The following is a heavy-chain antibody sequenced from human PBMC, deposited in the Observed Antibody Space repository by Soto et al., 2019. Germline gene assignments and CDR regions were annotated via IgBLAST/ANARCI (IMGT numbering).Heavy chain of an antibody. D-gene: IGHD5-12*01. J-gene: IGHJ6*02. V-gene: IGHV1-69*13. CDR3: ARVKKRWLPFPHRATYYYYGMDV. CDR2: IIPIFGTA. CDR1: GGTFSSYA. Sequence: GASVKVSCKASGGTFSSYAISWVRQAPGQGLEWMGGIIPIFGTANYAQKFQGRVTITADESTSTAYKELSSLRSEDTAVYYCARVKKRWLPFPHRATYYYYGMDVWGQGTTVSVSS.